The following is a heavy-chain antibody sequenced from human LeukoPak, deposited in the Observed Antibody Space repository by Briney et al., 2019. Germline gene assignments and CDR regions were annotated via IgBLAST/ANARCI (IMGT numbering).Heavy chain of an antibody. D-gene: IGHD3-10*01. J-gene: IGHJ4*02. V-gene: IGHV4-38-2*01. Sequence: SETLSLTCAVSGYSISSGYYWGWIRQPPGKGLEWIGSIYHSGSAYYNPSLKSRVTISVDTSKNQFSLKLSSVTAADTAVYYCARSSEWGVEIWGQGTLVTVSS. CDR1: GYSISSGYY. CDR2: IYHSGSA. CDR3: ARSSEWGVEI.